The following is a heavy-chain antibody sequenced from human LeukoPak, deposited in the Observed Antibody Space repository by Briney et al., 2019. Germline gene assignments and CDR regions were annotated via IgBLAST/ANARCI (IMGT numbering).Heavy chain of an antibody. CDR2: ISSSSSYT. CDR1: GFTFSDYY. D-gene: IGHD3-9*01. Sequence: GGSLRLSCAASGFTFSDYYMSWIRQAPGKGLEWVSYISSSSSYTNYADSVKGRFTISRDNAKNSLYLQMSSLRAEDTAVYYCARSTYDILTGYSDWFDPWGQGTLVTVSS. J-gene: IGHJ5*02. CDR3: ARSTYDILTGYSDWFDP. V-gene: IGHV3-11*06.